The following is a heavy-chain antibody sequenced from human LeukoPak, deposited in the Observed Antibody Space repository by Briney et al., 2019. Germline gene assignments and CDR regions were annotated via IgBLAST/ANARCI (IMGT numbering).Heavy chain of an antibody. CDR2: IKQDGSEK. CDR1: GFTFSSYW. D-gene: IGHD6-19*01. Sequence: GGSLRLSCAASGFTFSSYWMSWVRQAPGKGLEGVANIKQDGSEKYYVDSVKGRFTISRDNAKNSLYLQMNSLRAEDTAVYYCARIAVQTSTQFDYWGQGTLVTVSS. J-gene: IGHJ4*02. V-gene: IGHV3-7*01. CDR3: ARIAVQTSTQFDY.